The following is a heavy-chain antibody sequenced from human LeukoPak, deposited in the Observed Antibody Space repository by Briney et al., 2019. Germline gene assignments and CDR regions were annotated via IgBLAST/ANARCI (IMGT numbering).Heavy chain of an antibody. CDR1: GGSFGDFY. V-gene: IGHV4-34*01. CDR3: ARLQTYSGYENFDN. CDR2: VNQSGST. Sequence: SETLSLTCAVYGGSFGDFYWSWLRQTPGKGLEWIGEVNQSGSTNYNPSLKSRVNIGVDTSKNQFSLRLRSVTAADTAIYYCARLQTYSGYENFDNWGQGTLVTVSS. D-gene: IGHD5-12*01. J-gene: IGHJ4*02.